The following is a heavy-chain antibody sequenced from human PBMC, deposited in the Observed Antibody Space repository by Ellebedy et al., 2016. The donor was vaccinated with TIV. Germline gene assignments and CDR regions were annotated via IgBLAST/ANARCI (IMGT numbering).Heavy chain of an antibody. CDR1: GFTFSRYS. V-gene: IGHV3-21*04. CDR3: AKDPPLPGYCSGGSCYSQDGIVGARALYYFDY. CDR2: ISSSSSYI. D-gene: IGHD2-15*01. J-gene: IGHJ4*02. Sequence: GESLKISXAASGFTFSRYSMNWVRQAPGKGLEWVSSISSSSSYIYYADSVKGRFTISRDNSKNTLYLQMNSLRAEDTAVYYCAKDPPLPGYCSGGSCYSQDGIVGARALYYFDYWGQGTLVTVSS.